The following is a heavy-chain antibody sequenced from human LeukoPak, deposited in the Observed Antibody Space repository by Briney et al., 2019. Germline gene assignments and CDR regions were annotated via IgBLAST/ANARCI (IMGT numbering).Heavy chain of an antibody. D-gene: IGHD3-10*02. V-gene: IGHV4-39*07. CDR1: GDSISSETNY. CDR2: VDFRGSS. Sequence: SETLSLTCTVSGDSISSETNYWARIRQSPGKELQWIVTVDFRGSSYLKPALKTRLTMSAETSKNQFSLKLGSVTAADTAVYYCARVSAVRQIYNWFEPWGQGILVIVSS. CDR3: ARVSAVRQIYNWFEP. J-gene: IGHJ5*02.